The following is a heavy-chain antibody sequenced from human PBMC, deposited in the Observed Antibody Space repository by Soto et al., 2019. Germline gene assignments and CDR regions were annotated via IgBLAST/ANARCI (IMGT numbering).Heavy chain of an antibody. CDR1: GVTFKDYG. Sequence: GGSLRLSCGAPGVTFKDYGMHWVRQAPGKGLEWVAVISYDGRQTYYADSVKGRFTISKDKSKRTLFLQMNSLRVDDTAVYYCARDGWGSNWYFDLWGRGTLVTVS. CDR3: ARDGWGSNWYFDL. J-gene: IGHJ2*01. D-gene: IGHD3-16*01. V-gene: IGHV3-30*03. CDR2: ISYDGRQT.